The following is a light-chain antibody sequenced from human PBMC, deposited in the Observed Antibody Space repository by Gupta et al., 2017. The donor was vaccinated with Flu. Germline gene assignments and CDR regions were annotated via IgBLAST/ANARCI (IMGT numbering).Light chain of an antibody. V-gene: IGLV1-51*02. CDR1: TSNIPNYY. CDR2: END. J-gene: IGLJ2*01. CDR3: GTWDSGLSGMI. Sequence: QSVLTLPPPVSAAPAQRVAISCSGSTSNIPNYYVSWYQHLPGTAPKLLIFENDRRPSGIPARFSGSKSGTSATLDIIGLQTGDEADYYCGTWDSGLSGMIFGGGTKLTVV.